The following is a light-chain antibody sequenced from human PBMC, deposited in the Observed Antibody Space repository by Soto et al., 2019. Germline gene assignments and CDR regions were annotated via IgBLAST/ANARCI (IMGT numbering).Light chain of an antibody. V-gene: IGKV3-11*01. CDR2: DAS. CDR3: QQRSNCPPEYT. CDR1: QSVSSY. Sequence: EIVLTQSPATLSLSPGERATLSCRASQSVSSYLAWYQQKPGQAPRLLIYDASNRATGIPARFSGSGSGTDFSLTISSLEPEDFAVYYCQQRSNCPPEYTFGHETKLEIK. J-gene: IGKJ2*01.